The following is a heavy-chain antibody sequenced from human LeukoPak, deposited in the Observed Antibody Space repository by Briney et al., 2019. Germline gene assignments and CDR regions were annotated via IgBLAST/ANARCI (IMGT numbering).Heavy chain of an antibody. D-gene: IGHD6-13*01. CDR2: MNPNSGNT. J-gene: IGHJ6*03. V-gene: IGHV1-8*01. CDR1: GYTFTSYD. Sequence: GASVKVSCKASGYTFTSYDINWVRQATGQGLEWMGWMNPNSGNTGYAQKFQGRVTMTRNTSISTAYMELSSLRSEDTAVYYCVRDSHSSWYGGYYYYYMDVWGKGTTVTVSS. CDR3: VRDSHSSWYGGYYYYYMDV.